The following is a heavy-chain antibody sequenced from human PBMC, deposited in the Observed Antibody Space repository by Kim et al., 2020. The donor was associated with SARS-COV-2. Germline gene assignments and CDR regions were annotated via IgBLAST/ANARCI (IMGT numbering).Heavy chain of an antibody. V-gene: IGHV3-23*01. D-gene: IGHD2-8*01. Sequence: DSGKGRLTTSRDKSKNTLYLQMNSLRAEDTAVYYCAKDRGGYSTRGPFDYWGQGTLVTVSS. CDR3: AKDRGGYSTRGPFDY. J-gene: IGHJ4*02.